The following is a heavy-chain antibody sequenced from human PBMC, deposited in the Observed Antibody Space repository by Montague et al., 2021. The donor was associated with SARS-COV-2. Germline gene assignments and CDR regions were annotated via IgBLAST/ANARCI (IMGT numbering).Heavy chain of an antibody. V-gene: IGHV4-39*01. D-gene: IGHD5-12*01. J-gene: IGHJ5*02. CDR3: ARDGLRYGRFDP. Sequence: SETLSLTCTVSGGSIISTTSNWGWIRPPPGKGLEWIGSIYYTANTYYTPSLKTRFAISVATSKNQFSLRLRSVAAADTAVYYCARDGLRYGRFDPWGQGTLVTVSS. CDR1: GGSIISTTSN. CDR2: IYYTANT.